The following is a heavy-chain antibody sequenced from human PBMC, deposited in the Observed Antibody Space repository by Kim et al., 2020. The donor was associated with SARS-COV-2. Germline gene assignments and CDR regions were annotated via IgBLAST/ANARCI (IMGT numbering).Heavy chain of an antibody. CDR1: GFTFSSYA. D-gene: IGHD3-10*01. V-gene: IGHV3-64D*06. CDR3: VKDRHYGSGSYYPIFDY. CDR2: ISSNGGST. Sequence: GGSLRLSCSASGFTFSSYAMHWVRQAPGKGLEYVSAISSNGGSTYYADSVKGRFTISRDNSKNTLYLQMSSLRAEDTAVYYCVKDRHYGSGSYYPIFDYWGQRALVTVSS. J-gene: IGHJ4*02.